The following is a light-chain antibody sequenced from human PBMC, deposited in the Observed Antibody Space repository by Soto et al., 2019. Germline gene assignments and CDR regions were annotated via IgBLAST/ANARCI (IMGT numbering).Light chain of an antibody. Sequence: DIQMTQSPSTMSASVGDRVTITCRASQSIDSWLAWYQQKPGKAPKFLMYKASNLESGVPSRFSGSGSKTEFTLTISSLQPDDFAIYYCQHYKSYPWTCGQGTKVDIK. CDR3: QHYKSYPWT. CDR1: QSIDSW. CDR2: KAS. J-gene: IGKJ1*01. V-gene: IGKV1-5*03.